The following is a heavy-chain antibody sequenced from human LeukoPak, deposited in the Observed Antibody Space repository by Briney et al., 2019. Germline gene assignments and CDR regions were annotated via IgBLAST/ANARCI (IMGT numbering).Heavy chain of an antibody. CDR3: ARDRGAAAAGYDY. CDR1: GGSISSGDYY. J-gene: IGHJ4*02. D-gene: IGHD6-13*01. V-gene: IGHV4-30-4*01. CDR2: IYYSGST. Sequence: TLSLTCTVSGGSISSGDYYWSWIRQPPGKGLEWIGYIYYSGSTHYNPSLKSRVTISVDTSKNQFSLKLSSVTAADTAVYYCARDRGAAAAGYDYWGQGTLVTVS.